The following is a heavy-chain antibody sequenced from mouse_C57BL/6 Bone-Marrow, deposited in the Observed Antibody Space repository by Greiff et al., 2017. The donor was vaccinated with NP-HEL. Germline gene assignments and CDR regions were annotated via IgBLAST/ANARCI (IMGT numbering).Heavy chain of an antibody. J-gene: IGHJ4*01. D-gene: IGHD1-1*02. V-gene: IGHV1-15*01. CDR3: TRGSYTFYAMDY. CDR2: IDPGTGGT. CDR1: GYTFTDYE. Sequence: VQLQQSGAELVRPGASVTLSCKASGYTFTDYEMHWVKQTPVHGLEWIGAIDPGTGGTAYNQKFKGKAILTADTSSSTAYMELRSLTSEDSAVYYCTRGSYTFYAMDYWGQGTSVTVSS.